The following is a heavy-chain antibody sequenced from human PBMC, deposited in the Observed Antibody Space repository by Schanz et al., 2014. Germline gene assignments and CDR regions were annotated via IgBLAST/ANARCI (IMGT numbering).Heavy chain of an antibody. CDR3: ARAQGVIRLYYGVDV. CDR1: GFTVSNSY. D-gene: IGHD3-10*01. CDR2: IYSSGST. V-gene: IGHV3-53*04. J-gene: IGHJ6*02. Sequence: DVQLVDSGGGLVQPGGSLRLSCAASGFTVSNSYIHWVRQAPGKGLEWVSTIYSSGSTYYADSVEGRFTISRDNSMNTVYLQMNSLRSDDAAVYYCARAQGVIRLYYGVDVWGRGTTVTVSS.